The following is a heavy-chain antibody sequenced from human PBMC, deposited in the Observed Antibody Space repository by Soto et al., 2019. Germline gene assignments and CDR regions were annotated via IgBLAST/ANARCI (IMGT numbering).Heavy chain of an antibody. D-gene: IGHD3-9*01. CDR3: ARVSATYYDILTGYYENDY. CDR2: IIPIFGTA. Sequence: GASVKVSCKASGGTFSSYAISWVRQAPGQGLEWMGGIIPIFGTANYAQKFQGRVTITADESTSTAYMELRSLRSDDTAVYYCARVSATYYDILTGYYENDYWGQGTLVTVSS. J-gene: IGHJ4*02. CDR1: GGTFSSYA. V-gene: IGHV1-69*13.